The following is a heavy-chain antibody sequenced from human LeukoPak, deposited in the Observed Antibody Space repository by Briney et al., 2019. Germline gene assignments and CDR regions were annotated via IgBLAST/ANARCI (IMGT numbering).Heavy chain of an antibody. Sequence: SETLSLTCTVSGGSISSSSYYWGWIRQPPGKGLEWIGSIYYSGSTYYNPSLKSRVTISVDTSKNQFSLKLSSVTAADTAVYYCARLNSPTLFDYWGQGTLVTVSS. CDR3: ARLNSPTLFDY. J-gene: IGHJ4*02. V-gene: IGHV4-39*01. D-gene: IGHD4-11*01. CDR2: IYYSGST. CDR1: GGSISSSSYY.